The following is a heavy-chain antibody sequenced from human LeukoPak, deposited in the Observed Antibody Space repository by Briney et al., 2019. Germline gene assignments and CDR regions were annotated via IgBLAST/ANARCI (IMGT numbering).Heavy chain of an antibody. CDR1: GFTFSSYA. Sequence: GGSLRLSCAASGFTFSSYAMHWVRQAPGKGLEWVAVISYDGSNKYYADSVKGRFTISRDNSKNTLYLQMNSLRAEDTAVYYCARDRFEYSSSHRGGYFDYWGQGTLVTVSS. D-gene: IGHD6-6*01. CDR2: ISYDGSNK. CDR3: ARDRFEYSSSHRGGYFDY. J-gene: IGHJ4*02. V-gene: IGHV3-30-3*01.